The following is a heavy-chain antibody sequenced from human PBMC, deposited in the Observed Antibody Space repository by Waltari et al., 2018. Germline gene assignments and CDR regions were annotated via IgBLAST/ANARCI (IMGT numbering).Heavy chain of an antibody. Sequence: QVQLVQSGAEVKKPGASVKVSCKVSGYTLTELSMHWVRQAPGKGLEWMGGFDPEDGETIYAQKCQGRGTMTEDTSTDTAYMELSSLRSEDTAVYYCATPPLGYCSGGSCYSIDYWGQGTLVTVSS. CDR1: GYTLTELS. CDR2: FDPEDGET. D-gene: IGHD2-15*01. CDR3: ATPPLGYCSGGSCYSIDY. J-gene: IGHJ4*02. V-gene: IGHV1-24*01.